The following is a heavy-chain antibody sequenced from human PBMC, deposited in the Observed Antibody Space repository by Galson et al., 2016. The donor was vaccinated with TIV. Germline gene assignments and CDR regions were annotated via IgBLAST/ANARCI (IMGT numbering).Heavy chain of an antibody. V-gene: IGHV3-7*01. Sequence: SLRLSCAASGFTFSRHWMSWVRQAPGKGLEWVANIKQDGDYKYYVDSVKGRFTISRDNAKNTLYLQMNNLRAEDTAVYYCARWNDHGDRSYDYWGQGTLVTVSS. CDR1: GFTFSRHW. CDR2: IKQDGDYK. J-gene: IGHJ4*02. CDR3: ARWNDHGDRSYDY. D-gene: IGHD4-17*01.